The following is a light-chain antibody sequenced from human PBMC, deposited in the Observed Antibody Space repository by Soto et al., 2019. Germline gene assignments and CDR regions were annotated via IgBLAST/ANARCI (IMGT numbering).Light chain of an antibody. J-gene: IGKJ1*01. CDR1: QSVSSSY. CDR3: QQYGSSGT. CDR2: GAS. Sequence: EIVLTQSPGTLSLSPVERATLSCRASQSVSSSYLAWYQQKPGQAPRLLIYGASSRATGIPDRFSGSGSGTDFTLTISRLEPEDFAVYYCQQYGSSGTFGQGTRWIS. V-gene: IGKV3-20*01.